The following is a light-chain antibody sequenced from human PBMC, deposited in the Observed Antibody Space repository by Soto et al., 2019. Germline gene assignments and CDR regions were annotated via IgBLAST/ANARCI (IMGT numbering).Light chain of an antibody. Sequence: DIPVTQYPSSLSASVGDRVTITCRASQGIKNYLAWYQQKPGEIPKLLIYAASTLESRIPPRFSGSGAGTDFTLTIHNLQPEDVATYCCQRYYHAPFTFGGGTKLEIK. V-gene: IGKV1-27*01. CDR3: QRYYHAPFT. J-gene: IGKJ4*01. CDR1: QGIKNY. CDR2: AAS.